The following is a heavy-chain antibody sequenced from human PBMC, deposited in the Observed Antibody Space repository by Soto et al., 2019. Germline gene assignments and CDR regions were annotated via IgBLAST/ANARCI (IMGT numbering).Heavy chain of an antibody. V-gene: IGHV4-39*01. Sequence: ETLSLTCTVSSHPISSSSYYWGWIRQPPGKGLEWIGDIDSSGTTPYNPPPKRRLTISIATSKIQSSLHLRSGTAADTAVYYCARLKGAFFITTYNWFDPWGQGTPVTVSS. CDR1: SHPISSSSYY. CDR2: IDSSGTT. CDR3: ARLKGAFFITTYNWFDP. D-gene: IGHD3-22*01. J-gene: IGHJ5*02.